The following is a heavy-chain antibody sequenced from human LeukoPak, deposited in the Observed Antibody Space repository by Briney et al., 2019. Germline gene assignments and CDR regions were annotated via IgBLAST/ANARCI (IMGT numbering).Heavy chain of an antibody. CDR3: ARAVSGRFDY. V-gene: IGHV4-59*08. CDR1: SGSLGPYH. D-gene: IGHD6-19*01. J-gene: IGHJ4*02. CDR2: IYYRGST. Sequence: SQTLSPTCTVSSGSLGPYHRSWIRQPPGKGLEWNGYIYYRGSTNYNPSHNGRVTISVDTSKNQFSLRLSSVAAADTAIYSCARAVSGRFDYWGERTLVTVSS.